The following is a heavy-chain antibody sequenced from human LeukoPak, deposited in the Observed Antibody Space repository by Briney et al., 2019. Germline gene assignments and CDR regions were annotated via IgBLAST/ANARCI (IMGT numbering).Heavy chain of an antibody. CDR1: GGSISSYY. J-gene: IGHJ6*03. CDR3: AKTSQGYRSGSYPDQPYYDYIDV. CDR2: IYYSGGT. V-gene: IGHV4-59*01. D-gene: IGHD6-25*01. Sequence: SETLSLTCTVSGGSISSYYWSWIRQPPGKGLEWIGYIYYSGGTNYNPSLKSRVTISVDTSKNQFSLKLSSLTAADTAVYYCAKTSQGYRSGSYPDQPYYDYIDVWGKGTTVTISS.